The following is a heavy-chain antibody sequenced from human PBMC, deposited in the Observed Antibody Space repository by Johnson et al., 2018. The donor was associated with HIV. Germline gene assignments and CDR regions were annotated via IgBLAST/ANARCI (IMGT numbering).Heavy chain of an antibody. Sequence: QVQLVESGGGVVQPGRSLRLSCAVSGFTFSTYGMHWVRQAPGKGLEWVAVISYDGSNKYYADSVKGRFTISRDNSKNTLYLQMNSLRAEDTAVYYCARSRHGGIQPSDAFDVWGQGTMVTVSS. CDR2: ISYDGSNK. CDR3: ARSRHGGIQPSDAFDV. J-gene: IGHJ3*01. V-gene: IGHV3-30*19. CDR1: GFTFSTYG. D-gene: IGHD3-16*01.